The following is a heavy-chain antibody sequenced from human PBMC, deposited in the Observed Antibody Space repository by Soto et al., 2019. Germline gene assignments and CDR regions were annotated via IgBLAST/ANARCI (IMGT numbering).Heavy chain of an antibody. J-gene: IGHJ4*02. CDR3: VKDDGGSPSTPPL. Sequence: EVQLLESGGGLVQPGGSLRLSCAASGITISNYPMSWVRKAPGKGLDWVSGISGSGDRTYYADSAKGRFTISKDISKNSLSLQLDSLGVDDTAVYFCVKDDGGSPSTPPLWGQGTLVTVSS. D-gene: IGHD2-15*01. CDR1: GITISNYP. CDR2: ISGSGDRT. V-gene: IGHV3-23*01.